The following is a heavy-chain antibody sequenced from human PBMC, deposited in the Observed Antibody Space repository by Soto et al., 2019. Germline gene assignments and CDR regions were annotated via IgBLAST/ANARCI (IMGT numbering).Heavy chain of an antibody. CDR2: MNPNSGNT. Sequence: ASVKVSCKASGYTFTSYDINWVRQATGQGLEWMGWMNPNSGNTGYAQKFQGRVTMTRNTSISTAYMELSSLRSEDTAVYYCARARGPRWTYYDFWSGYFDYWGQGTLVTVSS. J-gene: IGHJ4*02. D-gene: IGHD3-3*01. CDR3: ARARGPRWTYYDFWSGYFDY. V-gene: IGHV1-8*01. CDR1: GYTFTSYD.